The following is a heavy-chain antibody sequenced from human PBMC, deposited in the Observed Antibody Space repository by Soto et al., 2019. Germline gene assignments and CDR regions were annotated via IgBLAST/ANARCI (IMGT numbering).Heavy chain of an antibody. CDR2: ISGSGGST. CDR3: AKVGNTLYYDSTGSPMDV. D-gene: IGHD3-22*01. CDR1: GFNFSSYA. J-gene: IGHJ6*02. Sequence: PWGSLRLSCAACGFNFSSYALSWVRQAPGKGLEWVSAISGSGGSTYYADSVKGRFTIARGNSKNTLFLQMNSLRAEDTAVYYCAKVGNTLYYDSTGSPMDVWGQGTTVTVSS. V-gene: IGHV3-23*01.